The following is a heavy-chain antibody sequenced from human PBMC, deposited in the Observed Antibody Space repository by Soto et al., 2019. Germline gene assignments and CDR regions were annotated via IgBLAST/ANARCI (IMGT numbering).Heavy chain of an antibody. J-gene: IGHJ6*02. Sequence: GESLRISCKGAGYSFTSYWSSWVRQMPGKGLEWMGRIDPSDSYTNYSPSFQGHVTISADKSISTAYLQWSSLKASDTAMYYCARGSGSYYDYYYYGMDVWGQGTTVTVSS. CDR1: GYSFTSYW. CDR3: ARGSGSYYDYYYYGMDV. V-gene: IGHV5-10-1*01. CDR2: IDPSDSYT. D-gene: IGHD1-26*01.